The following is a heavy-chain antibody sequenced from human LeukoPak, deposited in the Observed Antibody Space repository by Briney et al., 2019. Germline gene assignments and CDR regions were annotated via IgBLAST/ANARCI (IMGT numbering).Heavy chain of an antibody. D-gene: IGHD3-16*01. J-gene: IGHJ4*02. CDR2: INGNGGST. Sequence: GGSLRLSCAASGFTFSSYAMNWVRQAPGKGLEWVSAINGNGGSTYYADSVKGRFTISRDNSKNTLYLQMNSLRAGDTAVYSCARGTLGGGFGYWGQGTLVTVSS. V-gene: IGHV3-23*01. CDR3: ARGTLGGGFGY. CDR1: GFTFSSYA.